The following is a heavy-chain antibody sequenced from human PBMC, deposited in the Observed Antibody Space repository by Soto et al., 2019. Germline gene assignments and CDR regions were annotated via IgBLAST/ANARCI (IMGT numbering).Heavy chain of an antibody. Sequence: GASVKVSCKASGYTFTDYYMHWVRQAPGLGLEWVGWINPKNGGTNYAQNFQGRVTLTRDMSISTAYMEVNIVRSDDTAVYYCARGQVGPTPDWSLSWGQGTLVTVSS. V-gene: IGHV1-2*02. CDR2: INPKNGGT. J-gene: IGHJ4*02. CDR3: ARGQVGPTPDWSLS. D-gene: IGHD1-26*01. CDR1: GYTFTDYY.